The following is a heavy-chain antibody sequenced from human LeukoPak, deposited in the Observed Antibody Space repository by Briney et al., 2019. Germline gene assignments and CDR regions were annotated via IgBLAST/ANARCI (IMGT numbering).Heavy chain of an antibody. J-gene: IGHJ6*03. CDR3: ARGPPVLRYFDWFPVPYYYYHMDV. CDR2: INPSGGST. Sequence: ASVKVFCKASGYTFTSYYMHWVRQAPGQGLEWMGIINPSGGSTSYAQKFQGRVTITRNTSISTAYMELSSLRSEDTAVYYCARGPPVLRYFDWFPVPYYYYHMDVWGKGTTVTVSS. V-gene: IGHV1-46*01. CDR1: GYTFTSYY. D-gene: IGHD3-9*01.